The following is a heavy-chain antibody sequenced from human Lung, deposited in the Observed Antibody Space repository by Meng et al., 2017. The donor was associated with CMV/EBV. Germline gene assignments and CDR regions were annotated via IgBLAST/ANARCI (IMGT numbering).Heavy chain of an antibody. CDR1: GYALTSYG. CDR2: VSAYNGST. CDR3: ARGVNLLIGPYYYGMDV. Sequence: SXXVFXXASGYALTSYGISWVRQAPGQGLEWMGWVSAYNGSTNYSQKLQGRVTMTTDTSTSTAYMELRSLRSDDTAVYYCARGVNLLIGPYYYGMDVWGQGXTVTFSS. D-gene: IGHD2/OR15-2a*01. J-gene: IGHJ6*02. V-gene: IGHV1-18*01.